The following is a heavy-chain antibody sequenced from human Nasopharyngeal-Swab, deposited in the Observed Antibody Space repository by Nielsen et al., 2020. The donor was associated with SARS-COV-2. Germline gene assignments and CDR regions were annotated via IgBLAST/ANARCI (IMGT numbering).Heavy chain of an antibody. CDR3: ARDQLLGYYFDY. D-gene: IGHD2-2*01. J-gene: IGHJ4*02. CDR1: GYTFTSYD. V-gene: IGHV1-18*01. CDR2: ISAYNGNT. Sequence: ASVKVSCKASGYTFTSYDISWVRQAPGQGLEWMGWISAYNGNTSYAQKLQGRVTMTTDTSTSTAYMELRSLRSDDTAVYYCARDQLLGYYFDYWGQGTLVTVSS.